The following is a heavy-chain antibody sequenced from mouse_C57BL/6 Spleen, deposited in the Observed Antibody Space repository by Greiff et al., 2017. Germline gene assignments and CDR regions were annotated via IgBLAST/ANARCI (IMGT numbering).Heavy chain of an antibody. CDR1: GYSFTSYY. CDR3: AREGLTSRYWYFDV. D-gene: IGHD4-1*01. V-gene: IGHV1-66*01. J-gene: IGHJ1*03. CDR2: IYPGSGNT. Sequence: QVQLQQSGPELVKPGASVKISCKASGYSFTSYYIHWVKQRPGQGLEWIGWIYPGSGNTKYNEKFKGKATLTADTSSSPAYMQLSRLTSEDSAVYYGAREGLTSRYWYFDVWGTGTTVTVSS.